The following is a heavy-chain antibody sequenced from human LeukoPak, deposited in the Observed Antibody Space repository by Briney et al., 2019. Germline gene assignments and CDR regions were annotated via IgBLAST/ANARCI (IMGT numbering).Heavy chain of an antibody. CDR3: ARVGNYYDFDY. Sequence: PGGSLRLSCAASGFTVSNNYMSWLRQPPGKGLEWVSIIFSADRTYFADSVKGRFSISRDNSKNTLYLQMNSLRAEDTAVHYCARVGNYYDFDYWGQGTLVTVSS. V-gene: IGHV3-53*01. J-gene: IGHJ4*02. CDR2: IFSADRT. CDR1: GFTVSNNY. D-gene: IGHD1-26*01.